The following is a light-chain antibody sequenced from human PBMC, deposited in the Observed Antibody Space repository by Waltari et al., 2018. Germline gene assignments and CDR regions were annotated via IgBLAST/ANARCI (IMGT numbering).Light chain of an antibody. CDR1: SSNIGSNT. CDR3: AAWDDSLNAEV. J-gene: IGLJ3*02. V-gene: IGLV1-44*01. CDR2: YND. Sequence: QSVLTPPPSASGAPGQRVTISCSGRSSNIGSNTVNWYQQLPGTAPKLLIYYNDQRPSGVPDRFSGSKSGTSASLAISGLQSEDEADYYCAAWDDSLNAEVFGGGTKLTVL.